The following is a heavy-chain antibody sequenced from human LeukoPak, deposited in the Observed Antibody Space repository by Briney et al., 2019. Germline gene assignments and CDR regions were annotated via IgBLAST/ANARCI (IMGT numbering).Heavy chain of an antibody. CDR1: GGSFSGYY. CDR2: INHSGST. D-gene: IGHD3-10*01. Sequence: SETLSLTCAVYGGSFSGYYWSRIRQPPGKGLEWIGEINHSGSTNYNPSLKSRVTISVDTSKNQFSLKLSSVTAADTAVYYCAVTLLWFGELLDQFDYWGQGTLVTVSS. CDR3: AVTLLWFGELLDQFDY. J-gene: IGHJ4*02. V-gene: IGHV4-34*01.